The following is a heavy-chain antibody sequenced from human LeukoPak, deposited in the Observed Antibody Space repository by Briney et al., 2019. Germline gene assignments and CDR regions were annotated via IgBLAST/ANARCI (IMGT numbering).Heavy chain of an antibody. V-gene: IGHV3-30*02. CDR1: AFTFSSYG. J-gene: IGHJ4*02. CDR2: IRYDGSNK. D-gene: IGHD2-15*01. Sequence: QPGRSLRLSCAASAFTFSSYGMHWVRQAPGNGLEWVAFIRYDGSNKYYADSVKGRFTISRDNSKNTLYLQMRSLRAEDTAVYYCAKGGGIGYYFDYWGQGDLVTVSS. CDR3: AKGGGIGYYFDY.